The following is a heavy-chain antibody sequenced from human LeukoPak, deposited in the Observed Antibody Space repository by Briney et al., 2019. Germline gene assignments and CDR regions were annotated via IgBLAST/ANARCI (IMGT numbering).Heavy chain of an antibody. CDR2: IIPIFGTA. D-gene: IGHD4-11*01. CDR1: GGTFSSYA. J-gene: IGHJ6*02. CDR3: ARDQSYSNYSLTALQGMDV. V-gene: IGHV1-69*01. Sequence: ASVKVSCKASGGTFSSYAISWVRQAPGQGLEWMGGIIPIFGTANYAQKFQGRVTITADESTSTAYMELSSLRSEDTAVYYCARDQSYSNYSLTALQGMDVRGQGTTVTVSS.